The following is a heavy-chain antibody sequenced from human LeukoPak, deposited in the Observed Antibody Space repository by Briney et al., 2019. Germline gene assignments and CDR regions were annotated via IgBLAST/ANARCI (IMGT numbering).Heavy chain of an antibody. CDR2: MNPNSGNT. CDR1: GGTFSSYA. Sequence: GASVKVSCKASGGTFSSYAISWVRQAPGQGLEWMGWMNPNSGNTGYAQKFQGRVTMTRNTSISTAYMELSSLRSEDTAVYYCARDGGTSSIFDYWGQGALVTVSS. CDR3: ARDGGTSSIFDY. V-gene: IGHV1-8*02. J-gene: IGHJ4*02.